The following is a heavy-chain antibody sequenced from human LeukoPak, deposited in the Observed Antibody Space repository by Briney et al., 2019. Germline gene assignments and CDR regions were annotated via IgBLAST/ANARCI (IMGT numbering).Heavy chain of an antibody. V-gene: IGHV3-7*01. Sequence: GGSLRLSCAASGFTFSSYWMSWVRQAPGKGLEWVANIKQDGSEKYYVDSVKGRFTISRDNAKNSLYLQMNSLRAEDTAVYYCARLSSSSWYWVSYYYYYYMDVWGKGTTVTVSS. CDR3: ARLSSSSWYWVSYYYYYYMDV. D-gene: IGHD6-13*01. CDR1: GFTFSSYW. CDR2: IKQDGSEK. J-gene: IGHJ6*03.